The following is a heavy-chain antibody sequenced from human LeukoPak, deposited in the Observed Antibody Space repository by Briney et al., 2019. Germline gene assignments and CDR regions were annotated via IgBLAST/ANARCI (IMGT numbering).Heavy chain of an antibody. CDR1: GFTFSNHC. D-gene: IGHD6-19*01. J-gene: IGHJ4*02. V-gene: IGHV3-7*01. CDR2: IKQDGSEK. CDR3: ASLYTSGCFDY. Sequence: GGSLRLSCAASGFTFSNHCKSWVRQAPGKGLEWVVNIKQDGSEKYYVDSAQGRLTISRDNAKNSLYLQMNSLRAEDTDFSCCASLYTSGCFDYWGQGTLVTVSS.